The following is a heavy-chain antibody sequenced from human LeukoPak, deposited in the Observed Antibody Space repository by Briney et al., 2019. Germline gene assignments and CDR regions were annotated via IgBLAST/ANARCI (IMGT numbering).Heavy chain of an antibody. CDR2: INWNGGST. CDR3: ARAQYCSGGSCYFDY. CDR1: GFTFDDYG. Sequence: GGSLRLSCAASGFTFDDYGMSWVRQAPGKGLEWVSGINWNGGSTGYADSVKGRFTISRDNAKNSLYLQMNSLRAEDTALYYCARAQYCSGGSCYFDYWGQGTLVTVSS. V-gene: IGHV3-20*04. J-gene: IGHJ4*02. D-gene: IGHD2-15*01.